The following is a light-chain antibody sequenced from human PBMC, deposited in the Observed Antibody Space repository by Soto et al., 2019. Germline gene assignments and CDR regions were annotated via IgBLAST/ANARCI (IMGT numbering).Light chain of an antibody. CDR3: QQYNDWPRT. CDR1: QSVSSN. CDR2: GAS. V-gene: IGKV3-15*01. Sequence: IVMTQSPATLSVSPGARATLSCMASQSVSSNLAWYQQKRGQAPRLLMYGASTRATGIPVRFSGSGSGTEFTLIISSLQSEDFAVYYCQQYNDWPRTVGQGAKVETK. J-gene: IGKJ1*01.